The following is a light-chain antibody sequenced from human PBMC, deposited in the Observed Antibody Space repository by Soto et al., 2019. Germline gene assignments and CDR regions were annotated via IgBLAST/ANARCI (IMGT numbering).Light chain of an antibody. Sequence: EIVLTQSPDTLSLSPGETATLSCRASQSFSSSHLAWYQQKVGQAPRLLIYGASSRATGIPDRFSGSGSGTDFTLIINRLDPEDFAVYYCRYYGTSTGTFGQGTKVDIK. CDR1: QSFSSSH. CDR2: GAS. J-gene: IGKJ1*01. CDR3: RYYGTSTGT. V-gene: IGKV3-20*01.